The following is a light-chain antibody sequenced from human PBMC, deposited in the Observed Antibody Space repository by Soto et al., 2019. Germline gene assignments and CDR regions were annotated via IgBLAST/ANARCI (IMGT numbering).Light chain of an antibody. CDR3: CSYAGHSLWV. V-gene: IGLV2-11*01. CDR1: SSDVGGSNF. CDR2: DVS. Sequence: QSALTQPRSVSGSPGQSVTISCTGFSSDVGGSNFVSWYQQHPVKAPKLVIYDVSKRPSGVPDRFSGSKSGNTASLTISGLQAEGEADYYCCSYAGHSLWVFGGGTKLTVL. J-gene: IGLJ3*02.